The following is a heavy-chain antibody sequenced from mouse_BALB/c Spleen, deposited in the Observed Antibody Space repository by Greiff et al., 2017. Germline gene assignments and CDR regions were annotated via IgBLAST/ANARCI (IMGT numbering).Heavy chain of an antibody. CDR1: GFSLTSYD. V-gene: IGHV2-9-2*01. CDR3: VRDGGPSYAMDY. CDR2: IWTGGGT. D-gene: IGHD3-3*01. J-gene: IGHJ4*01. Sequence: QVQLKESGPGLVAPSQSLSITCTVSGFSLTSYDISWIRQPPGKGLEWLGVIWTGGGTNYNSAFMSRLSSSKDNSKSQVFLKMNSLQTDDTAIYYCVRDGGPSYAMDYWGQGTSVTVSS.